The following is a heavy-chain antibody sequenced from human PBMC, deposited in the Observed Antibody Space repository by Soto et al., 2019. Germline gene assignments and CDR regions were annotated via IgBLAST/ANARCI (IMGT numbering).Heavy chain of an antibody. D-gene: IGHD6-13*01. Sequence: GESLKISCKGSGYSFTSYWIGWVRQMPGKGLEWMGIIYPGDSDTRYSPSFQGQVTISADKSISTAYLQWSSLKASDTAMYYCARHENSGGGKTAELDYWGQGTLVTVSS. V-gene: IGHV5-51*01. CDR2: IYPGDSDT. CDR3: ARHENSGGGKTAELDY. J-gene: IGHJ4*02. CDR1: GYSFTSYW.